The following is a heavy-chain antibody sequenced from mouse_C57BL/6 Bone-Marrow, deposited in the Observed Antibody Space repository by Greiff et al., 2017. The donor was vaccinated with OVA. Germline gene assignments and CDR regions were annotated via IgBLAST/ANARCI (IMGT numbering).Heavy chain of an antibody. V-gene: IGHV1-83*01. CDR3: RKASSFSWFAY. D-gene: IGHD6-1*01. Sequence: VQLQQSGPELVKPGASVKMSCKASGYTFTDYYMHWVKQKPGKGLEWIGEIYPGSGNTYYNEKFKGKATLTADTSSSTAYMQLSSLTSEDSAVYFCARKASSFSWFAYWGQGTLVTASA. J-gene: IGHJ3*01. CDR2: YPGSGNTY. CDR1: YTFTDYYM.